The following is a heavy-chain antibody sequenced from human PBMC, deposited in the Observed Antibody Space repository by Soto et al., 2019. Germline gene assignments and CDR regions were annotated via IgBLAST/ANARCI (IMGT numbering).Heavy chain of an antibody. J-gene: IGHJ4*02. CDR1: GGTFGSQG. CDR2: FIAMLGTP. Sequence: SVKVSCKASGGTFGSQGIAWVRQAPGQGLEWMGGFIAMLGTPTYAKKVQGRATISADESLTSSYLELRSLRSEDTGVYFCARRAMANFDYCGQGTVVTFSS. V-gene: IGHV1-69*13. CDR3: ARRAMANFDY. D-gene: IGHD5-18*01.